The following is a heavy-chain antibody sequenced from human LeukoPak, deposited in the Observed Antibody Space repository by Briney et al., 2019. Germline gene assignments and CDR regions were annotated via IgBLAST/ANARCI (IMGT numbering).Heavy chain of an antibody. D-gene: IGHD5-18*01. V-gene: IGHV4-59*01. J-gene: IGHJ6*02. CDR2: IYYSGST. CDR3: AGGYSYGLTSYYYYGMDV. CDR1: GGSISSYS. Sequence: SETLSLTCTVSGGSISSYSWSWVRQPPGKGLEWIGYIYYSGSTNYNPSLKSRVTISVDTSKNQFSLKLSSVTAADTAVYYCAGGYSYGLTSYYYYGMDVWGQGTTVTVSS.